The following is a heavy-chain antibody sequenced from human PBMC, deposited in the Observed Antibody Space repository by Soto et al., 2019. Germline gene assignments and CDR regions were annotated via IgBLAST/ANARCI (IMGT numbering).Heavy chain of an antibody. J-gene: IGHJ4*02. Sequence: SVKVSCKASGGTFSSYAISWLRQAPGQGLEWMGGIIPIFGTANYAQKFQGRVTITADESTSTAYMELSSLRSEDTAVYYCARAYVSFYGSGSALDYWGQGTLVTVSS. V-gene: IGHV1-69*13. CDR3: ARAYVSFYGSGSALDY. CDR1: GGTFSSYA. D-gene: IGHD3-10*01. CDR2: IIPIFGTA.